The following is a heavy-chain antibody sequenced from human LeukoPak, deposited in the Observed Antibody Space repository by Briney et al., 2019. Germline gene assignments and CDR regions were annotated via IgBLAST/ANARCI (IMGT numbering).Heavy chain of an antibody. CDR3: ASSHGIASRSPPGY. Sequence: ASVKVSCMSSGYTFTAYYMHWVRRAPGQGFDGMGWIDPNSGGTDYAQKFQGRVTMTRDTSITTAYMELSRLASDDTAIYYCASSHGIASRSPPGYWGQGTLVTVSS. J-gene: IGHJ4*02. CDR1: GYTFTAYY. D-gene: IGHD6-6*01. V-gene: IGHV1-2*02. CDR2: IDPNSGGT.